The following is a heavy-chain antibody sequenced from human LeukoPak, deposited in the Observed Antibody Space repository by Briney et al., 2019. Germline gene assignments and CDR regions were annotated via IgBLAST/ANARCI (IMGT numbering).Heavy chain of an antibody. CDR2: IIAYNGHT. Sequence: ASVKVSCKASGYTFTDYDITWVRQAPGQGLEWMGWIIAYNGHTNYAQKLQGRITVTTDTSTSTSYMELRSLRSDDTAVYYCARRGLGTTRRYFEYWGQGTLVIVSS. D-gene: IGHD1-7*01. J-gene: IGHJ4*02. V-gene: IGHV1-18*01. CDR1: GYTFTDYD. CDR3: ARRGLGTTRRYFEY.